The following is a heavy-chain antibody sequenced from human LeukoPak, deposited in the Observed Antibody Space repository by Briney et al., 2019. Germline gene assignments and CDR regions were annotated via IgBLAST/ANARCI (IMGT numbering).Heavy chain of an antibody. CDR3: ASSYYYGSLTIPFDP. CDR2: IYIGGST. V-gene: IGHV4-4*07. D-gene: IGHD3-10*01. Sequence: SETLSLTCIVSGGSISSYYWNWIRQSAGKGLEWIGRIYIGGSTSYNPSLKSRVTMSVDTSKSQFSLKLSPVTAADTAVYYCASSYYYGSLTIPFDPWGQGTLVTVSS. CDR1: GGSISSYY. J-gene: IGHJ5*02.